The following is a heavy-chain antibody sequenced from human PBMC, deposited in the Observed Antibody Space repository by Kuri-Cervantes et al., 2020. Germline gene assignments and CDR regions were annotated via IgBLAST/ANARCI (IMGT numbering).Heavy chain of an antibody. V-gene: IGHV1-2*04. J-gene: IGHJ5*02. CDR3: ARAVYGSGNHWFDP. CDR1: GYTFTGYY. Sequence: ASVKVSCKASGYTFTGYYMHWVRQAPGQGLEWMGWINPNSGGTNYAQKFQGWVTMTRDTSISTAYMELSSLRSEDTAVYYCARAVYGSGNHWFDPWGQGTLVTVSS. D-gene: IGHD3-10*01. CDR2: INPNSGGT.